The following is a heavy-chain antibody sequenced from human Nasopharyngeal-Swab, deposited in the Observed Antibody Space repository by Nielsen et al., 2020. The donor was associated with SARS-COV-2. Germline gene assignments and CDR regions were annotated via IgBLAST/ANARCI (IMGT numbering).Heavy chain of an antibody. D-gene: IGHD1-26*01. V-gene: IGHV3-23*01. CDR2: ISGSGGST. Sequence: GGSLRLSCAASGFTFSSYAMSRVHQAPGKGLEWVSAISGSGGSTYYADSVKGRFTISRDNSKNTLYLQMNSLRAEDTAVYYCAKVSWEWELLRWYFDYWGQGTLVTVSS. CDR1: GFTFSSYA. J-gene: IGHJ4*02. CDR3: AKVSWEWELLRWYFDY.